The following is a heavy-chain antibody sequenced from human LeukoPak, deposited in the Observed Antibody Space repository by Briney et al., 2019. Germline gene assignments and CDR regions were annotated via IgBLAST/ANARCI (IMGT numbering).Heavy chain of an antibody. CDR1: GYTFTSYG. D-gene: IGHD6-13*01. CDR3: ARDEYASSWYYFDY. J-gene: IGHJ4*02. CDR2: ISAYNGNK. Sequence: GASVKVPCKASGYTFTSYGISWVRQAPGQGLEWMGWISAYNGNKNYAQKLQGRVTMTTDTSTSTAYMELRSLRSDDTAVYYCARDEYASSWYYFDYWGQGTPVPVSS. V-gene: IGHV1-18*01.